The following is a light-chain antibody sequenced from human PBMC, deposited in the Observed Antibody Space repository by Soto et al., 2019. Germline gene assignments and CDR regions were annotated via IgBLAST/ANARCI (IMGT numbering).Light chain of an antibody. V-gene: IGKV1-39*01. CDR1: QSISSY. CDR2: AAS. J-gene: IGKJ1*01. Sequence: DIQMTQSPSSLSASVGDRVTITCRASQSISSYLNWYQQKPGKAPKLLIYAASSLQSGVPSRFSGSGSGTEFTLTISSLQPDDFPTYYCQHYNSYSEAFGQGTKVDIK. CDR3: QHYNSYSEA.